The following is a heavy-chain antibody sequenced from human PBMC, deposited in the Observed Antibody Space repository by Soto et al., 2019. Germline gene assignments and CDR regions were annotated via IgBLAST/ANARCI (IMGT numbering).Heavy chain of an antibody. Sequence: QVQLVESGGGVVKPGRSLRLSCAASGFTFSSSGIHWVRQAPGKGLEWVAVIWYAGSNKYYEDSVKGRFTISRDNTKNTLARTMNSQIAEDTAVYYCASEPGRGVVGASTMFDYWGQGTLVTVSS. CDR2: IWYAGSNK. CDR3: ASEPGRGVVGASTMFDY. J-gene: IGHJ4*02. CDR1: GFTFSSSG. V-gene: IGHV3-33*01. D-gene: IGHD2-15*01.